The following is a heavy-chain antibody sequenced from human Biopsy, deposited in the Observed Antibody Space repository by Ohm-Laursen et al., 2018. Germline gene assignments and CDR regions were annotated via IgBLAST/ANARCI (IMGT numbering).Heavy chain of an antibody. J-gene: IGHJ4*02. Sequence: PSETLSLTCAVFGKTFSDYQWSWIRQPPGKGLERIGQINQAGTTNYNPSLKIRVSISADASKYEFSLRLTSVTAADSAVYFCGNEVHGRDYWGLGAQVTVSS. D-gene: IGHD2-15*01. CDR2: INQAGTT. CDR3: GNEVHGRDY. CDR1: GKTFSDYQ. V-gene: IGHV4-34*08.